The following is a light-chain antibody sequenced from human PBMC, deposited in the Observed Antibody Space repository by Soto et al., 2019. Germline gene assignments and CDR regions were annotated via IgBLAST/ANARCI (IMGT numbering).Light chain of an antibody. J-gene: IGKJ5*01. CDR1: QSISSY. CDR2: AAS. Sequence: QITQTPSYLYASVGDRVTITFRASQSISSYLNWYQQNTGKAPKLLIYAASSLQSGVPSRFSGSGSGTDFTLTIISLQPEDFSTYYWQQGYMTPLFGQGTRLEIK. V-gene: IGKV1-39*01. CDR3: QQGYMTPL.